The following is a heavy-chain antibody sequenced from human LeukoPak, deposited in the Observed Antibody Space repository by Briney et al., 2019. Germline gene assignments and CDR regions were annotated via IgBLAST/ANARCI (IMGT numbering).Heavy chain of an antibody. J-gene: IGHJ4*02. V-gene: IGHV3-21*01. D-gene: IGHD3-9*01. CDR2: ISSGSRDI. CDR1: GFTFSTYT. Sequence: PGGSLRLSCVVSGFTFSTYTMNWVRQAPGKGLEWVSSISSGSRDIYYADSLKGRFTISRDNAKNSLYLQMNSLRAEDTAVYYCASVLRYFDWLAPLDYWGQGTLVTVSS. CDR3: ASVLRYFDWLAPLDY.